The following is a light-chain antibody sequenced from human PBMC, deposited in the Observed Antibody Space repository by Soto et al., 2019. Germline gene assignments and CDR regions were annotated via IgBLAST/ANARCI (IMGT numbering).Light chain of an antibody. J-gene: IGKJ1*01. CDR1: QTISSW. CDR3: QHYNSYSEA. CDR2: KAS. Sequence: DIQMTQSPSPLSGSVGDRVTITCRASQTISSWLAWYQKKPGKAPKLLIYKASTLKSGVPSRFSGSGSGTEFTLTISSLQPDDVATYYCQHYNSYSEAFGQGTKVDIK. V-gene: IGKV1-5*03.